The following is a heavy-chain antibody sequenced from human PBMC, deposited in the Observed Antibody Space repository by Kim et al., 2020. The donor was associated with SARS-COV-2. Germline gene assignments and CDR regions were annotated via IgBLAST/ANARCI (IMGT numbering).Heavy chain of an antibody. Sequence: GGSLRLSCAASGFTFDDYAMHWVRQAPGKGLEWVSGISWNSGSIVYADSVKGRFTISRDNAKNSLYLQMNRLRAEDTALYYCAKVTEDSSGWYWDAFDI. CDR3: AKVTEDSSGWYWDAFDI. CDR1: GFTFDDYA. CDR2: ISWNSGSI. V-gene: IGHV3-9*01. J-gene: IGHJ3*02. D-gene: IGHD6-19*01.